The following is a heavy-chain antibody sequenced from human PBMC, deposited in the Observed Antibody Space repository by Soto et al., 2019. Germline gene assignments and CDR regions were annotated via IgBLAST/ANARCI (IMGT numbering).Heavy chain of an antibody. Sequence: SVKVSCKASGFTFTSSAVQWVRQARGQRLEWIGWIVVGSGNTNYAQKSQERVTITRDMSTSTAYMELSSLRSEDTAVYYCAAADPEDIVVVPAAAYYYYGMDVWGQGTTVTVSS. CDR3: AAADPEDIVVVPAAAYYYYGMDV. J-gene: IGHJ6*02. CDR1: GFTFTSSA. V-gene: IGHV1-58*01. CDR2: IVVGSGNT. D-gene: IGHD2-2*01.